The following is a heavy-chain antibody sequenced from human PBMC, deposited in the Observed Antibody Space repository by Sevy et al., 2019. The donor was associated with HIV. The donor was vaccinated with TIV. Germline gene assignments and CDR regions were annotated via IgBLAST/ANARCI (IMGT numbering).Heavy chain of an antibody. CDR3: ARYVGATYPIDY. Sequence: GGSLRLSCAASGFTFSTYWMHWVRQAPGKGLVWVSSINSDGSTTNYADSVKGRFPISRDNARNTVYLQMNDLRAEDTALYYCARYVGATYPIDYWGQGTLVTVSS. CDR2: INSDGSTT. D-gene: IGHD1-26*01. V-gene: IGHV3-74*01. CDR1: GFTFSTYW. J-gene: IGHJ4*02.